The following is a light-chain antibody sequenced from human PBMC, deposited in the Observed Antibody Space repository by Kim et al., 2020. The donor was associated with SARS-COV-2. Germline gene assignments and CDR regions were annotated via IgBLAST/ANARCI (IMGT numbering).Light chain of an antibody. J-gene: IGKJ1*01. CDR2: DTS. Sequence: DIQMTQSPSTLSASVGDRVTITCRASQSISIRLAWYQQKPGKAPKLLIYDTSSLEGGVPSRFSGSGSGTDFTLTISSLQPDDFATYYCQQYSSLGTFGQGTKVDIK. CDR1: QSISIR. CDR3: QQYSSLGT. V-gene: IGKV1-5*01.